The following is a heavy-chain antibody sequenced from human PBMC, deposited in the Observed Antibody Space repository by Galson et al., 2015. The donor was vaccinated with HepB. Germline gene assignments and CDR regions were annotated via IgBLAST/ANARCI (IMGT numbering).Heavy chain of an antibody. V-gene: IGHV3-7*01. D-gene: IGHD1-26*01. CDR2: IKQDGSEK. Sequence: SLRLSCAASGFTFSGSWMSWVRQAPGKGLEWVASIKQDGSEKYYVDSVKGRFTISRDNAKNSLYLQMNSLRAEDTAVYYCARDRWEVYAFDIWGQGTIVTVSS. J-gene: IGHJ3*02. CDR3: ARDRWEVYAFDI. CDR1: GFTFSGSW.